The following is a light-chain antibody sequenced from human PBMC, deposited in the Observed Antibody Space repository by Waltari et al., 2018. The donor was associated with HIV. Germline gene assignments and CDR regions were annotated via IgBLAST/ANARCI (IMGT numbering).Light chain of an antibody. CDR3: QQRSTWPRT. J-gene: IGKJ3*01. CDR2: DVS. V-gene: IGKV3-11*01. Sequence: AWYQQKPGQAPRLLIYDVSNRATGIPARFSGSGSGTDFTLTISSLEPEDFAVYYCQQRSTWPRTFGPGTKVDIK.